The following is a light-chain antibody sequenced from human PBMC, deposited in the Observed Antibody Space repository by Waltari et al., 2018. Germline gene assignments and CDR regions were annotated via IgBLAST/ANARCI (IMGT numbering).Light chain of an antibody. J-gene: IGLJ1*01. CDR3: GAWDDSLNGYV. CDR2: SSN. Sequence: HSVLTQPPSASGTPGQRVTSSCSGSSTNIGSSVVNWYQQFPGTAPKLLIHSSNRRPSGVPDRFSGSKSGTSASLAISGLQSEDEAEYHCGAWDDSLNGYVFGTGTKVTVL. CDR1: STNIGSSV. V-gene: IGLV1-44*01.